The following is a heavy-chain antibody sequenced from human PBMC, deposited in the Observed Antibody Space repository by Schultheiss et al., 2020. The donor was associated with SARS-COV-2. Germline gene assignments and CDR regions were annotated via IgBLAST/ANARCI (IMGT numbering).Heavy chain of an antibody. CDR3: AKMGVTTVTKRETYYFDY. CDR1: GFTFSSYG. Sequence: GESLKISCAASGFTFSSYGMHWVRQAPGKGLEWVSYISSSGSTIYYADSVKGRFTISRDNAKNSLYLQMNSLRAEDTAVYYCAKMGVTTVTKRETYYFDYWGQGSLVTVSS. CDR2: ISSSGSTI. V-gene: IGHV3-48*04. D-gene: IGHD4-17*01. J-gene: IGHJ4*02.